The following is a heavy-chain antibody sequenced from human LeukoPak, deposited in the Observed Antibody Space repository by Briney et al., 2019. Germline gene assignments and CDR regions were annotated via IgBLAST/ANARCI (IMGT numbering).Heavy chain of an antibody. CDR1: GYRFTKYW. CDR3: ARLRHNYHDGVDV. CDR2: IYAGDSDT. J-gene: IGHJ3*01. V-gene: IGHV5-51*01. D-gene: IGHD5-24*01. Sequence: GESLKISCETSGYRFTKYWIGWVRQTPGKGLEWMGIIYAGDSDTRYSPSFQGQVTISADRPINTVYLQWSSLKASDTAMYYCARLRHNYHDGVDVWGQGTMVTVSS.